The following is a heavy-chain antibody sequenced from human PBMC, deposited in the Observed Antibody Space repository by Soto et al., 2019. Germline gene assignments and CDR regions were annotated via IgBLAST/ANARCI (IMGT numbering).Heavy chain of an antibody. Sequence: PSETLSLSCTVSGGSISSGGYYWSWISKHPGKGLEWIGYIYYSGSTYYNPSLKSRVTISVDTSKNQFSLKVTSVTAADTAVYYCARRSSSWRGNYYYYYMDVWGKGTTVTVSS. V-gene: IGHV4-61*08. CDR1: GGSISSGGYY. J-gene: IGHJ6*03. CDR2: IYYSGST. CDR3: ARRSSSWRGNYYYYYMDV. D-gene: IGHD6-13*01.